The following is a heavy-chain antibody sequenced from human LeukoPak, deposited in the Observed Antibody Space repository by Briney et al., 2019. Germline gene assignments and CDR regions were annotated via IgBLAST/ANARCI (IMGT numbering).Heavy chain of an antibody. D-gene: IGHD2-15*01. V-gene: IGHV4-39*07. CDR3: ARSGPRFCSGGSCYPYYFDY. CDR2: IYYSGST. J-gene: IGHJ4*02. Sequence: SETLSLTCTVSGGSISSSSYYWGWIRQPPGKGLEWIGSIYYSGSTYYNPSLKSRVTISVDTSKNQFSLKLSSVTAADTAVYYCARSGPRFCSGGSCYPYYFDYWGQGTLVTVSS. CDR1: GGSISSSSYY.